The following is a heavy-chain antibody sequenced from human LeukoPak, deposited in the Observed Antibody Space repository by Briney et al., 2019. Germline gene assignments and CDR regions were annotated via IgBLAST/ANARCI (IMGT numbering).Heavy chain of an antibody. J-gene: IGHJ4*02. CDR1: GFSFSGHW. CDR3: ARGPNSNWSGLDF. D-gene: IGHD6-6*01. CDR2: ISPTGSTT. V-gene: IGHV3-74*01. Sequence: GGSLRLSCTASGFSFSGHWMHWARQLPGKGLVWVSRISPTGSTTSYADSVKGRFTASRDNAKNTLYLQVNNPRAEDTAVYYCARGPNSNWSGLDFWGQGTLLTVSS.